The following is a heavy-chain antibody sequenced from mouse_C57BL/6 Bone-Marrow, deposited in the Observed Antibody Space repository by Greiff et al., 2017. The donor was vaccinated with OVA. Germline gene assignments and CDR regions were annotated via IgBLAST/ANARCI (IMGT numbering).Heavy chain of an antibody. CDR3: ARFWGGDVYLFDY. J-gene: IGHJ2*01. V-gene: IGHV1-55*01. CDR1: GYTFTSYW. D-gene: IGHD2-3*01. Sequence: QVQLQQSGAELVKPGASVKMSCKASGYTFTSYWITWVKQRPGQGLEWIGDIYPGSGSTNYNEKIKSKATLTVDTSYSTAFMQISSLTSEDSAVYYCARFWGGDVYLFDYWGQGTTLTVSS. CDR2: IYPGSGST.